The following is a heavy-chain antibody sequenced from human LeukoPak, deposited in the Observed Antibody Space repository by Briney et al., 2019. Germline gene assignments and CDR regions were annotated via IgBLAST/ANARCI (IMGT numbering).Heavy chain of an antibody. D-gene: IGHD6-13*01. CDR3: ARGIAAAGTAWFDP. V-gene: IGHV3-23*01. J-gene: IGHJ5*02. CDR1: GFTFSNAW. CDR2: TSSSDAGT. Sequence: PGGSLRLSCAASGFTFSNAWMSWVRQAPGKGLEWVSATSSSDAGTYYAESVRGRFTISRDNSKNTLFLQMNSLRAEDAAVYYCARGIAAAGTAWFDPWGQGTLVTVSS.